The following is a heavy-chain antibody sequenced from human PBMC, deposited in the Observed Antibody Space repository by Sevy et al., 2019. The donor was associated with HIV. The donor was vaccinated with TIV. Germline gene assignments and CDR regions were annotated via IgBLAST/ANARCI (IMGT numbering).Heavy chain of an antibody. CDR1: GYSFTSYW. CDR2: IDPGDTDT. V-gene: IGHV5-51*01. D-gene: IGHD5-12*01. Sequence: GESLKISCKGSGYSFTSYWIGWVRQMPGKGLEGMGIIDPGDTDTGDSPSFQGQVTISAVKSISTAYLQWSSLKASDTAMYSWARRDRYASIDYWGQGTLVTVSS. J-gene: IGHJ4*02. CDR3: ARRDRYASIDY.